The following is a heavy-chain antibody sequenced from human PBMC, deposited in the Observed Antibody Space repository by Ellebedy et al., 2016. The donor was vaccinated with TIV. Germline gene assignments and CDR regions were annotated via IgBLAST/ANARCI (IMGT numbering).Heavy chain of an antibody. J-gene: IGHJ5*02. CDR2: IYYTGST. V-gene: IGHV4-39*01. CDR3: ARWFGELLYVRWFDP. CDR1: GGSISRSSYY. D-gene: IGHD3-10*01. Sequence: GSLRLSCTVSGGSISRSSYYWGWIRQPPGKGLEWIGSIYYTGSTAYNPSLKSRVAISADTSKNQFSLRLSSVTAADTAVYYCARWFGELLYVRWFDPWGQGILVTVSS.